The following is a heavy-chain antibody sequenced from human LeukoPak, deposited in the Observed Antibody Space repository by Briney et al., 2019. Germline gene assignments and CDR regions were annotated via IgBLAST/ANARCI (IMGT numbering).Heavy chain of an antibody. CDR3: ARVEDYDILTAGAVGGNRYPDY. V-gene: IGHV4-34*01. CDR2: INHSGST. Sequence: SETLSLTCAVYGGSFSGYYWSWIRPPPGKGLEWIGEINHSGSTNYNPSLKSRVTISVDTYKNQFSLKLSSVTAADTAVYCCARVEDYDILTAGAVGGNRYPDYWGQGTLVTVSS. CDR1: GGSFSGYY. J-gene: IGHJ4*02. D-gene: IGHD3-9*01.